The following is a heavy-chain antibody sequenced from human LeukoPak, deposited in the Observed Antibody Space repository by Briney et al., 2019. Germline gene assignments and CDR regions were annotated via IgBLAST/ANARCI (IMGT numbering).Heavy chain of an antibody. J-gene: IGHJ2*01. CDR3: ARDGTSGYFPRYFDL. V-gene: IGHV4-59*01. CDR2: IYYSGST. D-gene: IGHD3-22*01. Sequence: PSETLSLTCTVSGASISSYYWSWIRQPPGKGLEWIGYIYYSGSTNYSPSLQSRVTISVDTSRNQFSLKLTSVTAADTAVYYCARDGTSGYFPRYFDLWGRGTLVTVSS. CDR1: GASISSYY.